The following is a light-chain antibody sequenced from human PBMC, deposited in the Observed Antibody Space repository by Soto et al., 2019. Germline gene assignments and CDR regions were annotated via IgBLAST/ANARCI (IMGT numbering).Light chain of an antibody. CDR3: SSYTSADTYV. Sequence: QPVLTQPASVSGSPGQSITISCSGTSSDVGAYNYVSWYQQHPGKAPTVLIYDVTNRPSGVSNRFSGSKSGNTATLTVSGLQAEDEADYYCSSYTSADTYVFGTGTKVTVL. CDR2: DVT. J-gene: IGLJ1*01. V-gene: IGLV2-14*03. CDR1: SSDVGAYNY.